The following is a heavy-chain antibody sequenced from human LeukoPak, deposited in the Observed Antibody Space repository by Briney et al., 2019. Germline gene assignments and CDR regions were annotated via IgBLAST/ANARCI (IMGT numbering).Heavy chain of an antibody. Sequence: SENLSLTCAVYGGSFSGYYWSWIRQPPGQGLEWIGEINHSGSTNYNPSLKSRVTISVDTSQNQFSLKLSSVPAADTVVYYCAMGYYDSSGYSEPFDYWGQGTLVTVSS. CDR3: AMGYYDSSGYSEPFDY. D-gene: IGHD3-22*01. CDR1: GGSFSGYY. J-gene: IGHJ4*02. V-gene: IGHV4-34*01. CDR2: INHSGST.